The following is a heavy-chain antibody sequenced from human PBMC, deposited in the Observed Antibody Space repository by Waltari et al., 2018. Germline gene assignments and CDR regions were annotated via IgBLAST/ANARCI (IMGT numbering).Heavy chain of an antibody. CDR3: AKATIFGVVPSVGMDV. CDR1: GGTFSSYA. Sequence: QVQLVQSGAEVKKPGSSVKVSCKASGGTFSSYAISCVRQSPGQGLEWMGGIIPIFGTANYAQKCQGRVTITADESTSTAYMELSSLRSEDTAVYYCAKATIFGVVPSVGMDVWGQGTTVTVSS. V-gene: IGHV1-69*13. D-gene: IGHD3-3*01. CDR2: IIPIFGTA. J-gene: IGHJ6*02.